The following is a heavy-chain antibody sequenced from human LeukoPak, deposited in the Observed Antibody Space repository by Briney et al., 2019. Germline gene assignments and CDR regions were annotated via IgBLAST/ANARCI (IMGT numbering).Heavy chain of an antibody. CDR1: GDSHSSISVA. J-gene: IGHJ6*02. V-gene: IGHV6-1*01. CDR2: TYYKSNWYY. Sequence: SQTLSLTCAISGDSHSSISVAWNWIRQSPSRGLYRLGRTYYKSNWYYEYAVSVKSRINISPDTSKNQFSLQLTSVTPEDTAVYYCSLARSEYHYGMDVWGQGTTVTVSS. CDR3: SLARSEYHYGMDV.